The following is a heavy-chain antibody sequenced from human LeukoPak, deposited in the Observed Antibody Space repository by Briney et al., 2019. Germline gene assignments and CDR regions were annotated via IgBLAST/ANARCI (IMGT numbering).Heavy chain of an antibody. J-gene: IGHJ4*02. CDR2: IYYSGST. CDR1: GGSISSGGYY. V-gene: IGHV4-31*03. Sequence: SQTLSLTCTVSGGSISSGGYYWSWIRQHPGKGLEWIGYIYYSGSTYYNPSLKSRVTISVDTSKNQFSLKLSSVTAADTAVYYCARAGSSPTNYFDYWGQRTLVTISS. D-gene: IGHD1-26*01. CDR3: ARAGSSPTNYFDY.